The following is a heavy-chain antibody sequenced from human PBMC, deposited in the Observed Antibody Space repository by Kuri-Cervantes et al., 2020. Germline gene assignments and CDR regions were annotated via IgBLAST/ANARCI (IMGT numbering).Heavy chain of an antibody. D-gene: IGHD2/OR15-2a*01. J-gene: IGHJ4*02. CDR2: INPSGGST. CDR3: ARGFYEDY. Sequence: ASVKVSCKASAYTFTSYYMHWVRQAPGQGLEWMGIINPSGGSTSYAQKFQGRVTMTRNTSINTAFMELSSLRLDDTAVYYCARGFYEDYWGQGALVTVSS. CDR1: AYTFTSYY. V-gene: IGHV1-46*01.